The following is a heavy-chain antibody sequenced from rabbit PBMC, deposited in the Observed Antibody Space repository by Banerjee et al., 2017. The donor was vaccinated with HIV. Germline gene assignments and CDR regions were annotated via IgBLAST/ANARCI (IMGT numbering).Heavy chain of an antibody. CDR2: IYAGSSGST. CDR3: ARDRGIDSYDDYGDYYYFNL. D-gene: IGHD2-1*01. V-gene: IGHV1S40*01. Sequence: QSLEESGGDLVKPGASLTLTCTASGFSFSSSYYMCWVRQAPGKGLEWIACIYAGSSGSTYYASWAKGRFTISKTSSTTVTLQMTSLTAADTATYFCARDRGIDSYDDYGDYYYFNLWGQGTLVTVS. CDR1: GFSFSSSYY. J-gene: IGHJ4*01.